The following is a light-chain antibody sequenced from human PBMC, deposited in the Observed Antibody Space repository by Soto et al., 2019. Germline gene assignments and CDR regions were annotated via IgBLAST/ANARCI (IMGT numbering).Light chain of an antibody. J-gene: IGKJ1*01. CDR2: DRS. CDR1: KFVATRQ. Sequence: EIVLTQSPGTLSLTPGERATLFCRASKFVATRQLAWYQQQPGQPPRLLVYDRSYRATGLPDRFSGRGYGTAFTLTISSLQPEDFATYYCQQSYSTPPKTFGQGTKVDIK. V-gene: IGKV3-20*01. CDR3: QQSYSTPPKT.